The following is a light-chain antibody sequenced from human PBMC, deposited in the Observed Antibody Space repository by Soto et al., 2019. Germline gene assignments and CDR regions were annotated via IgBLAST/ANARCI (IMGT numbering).Light chain of an antibody. CDR1: QSISNY. CDR2: AAS. V-gene: IGKV1-39*01. J-gene: IGKJ3*01. CDR3: QQSYGTPLFT. Sequence: DIPMTQSPSSLSASVGDRVTITCRASQSISNYLNWYQQKPGKAPNLLIYAASSLRSGVPSRFSGRGSGTDFTLTISSLQPEDFATYYCQQSYGTPLFTFGPGTKVDIK.